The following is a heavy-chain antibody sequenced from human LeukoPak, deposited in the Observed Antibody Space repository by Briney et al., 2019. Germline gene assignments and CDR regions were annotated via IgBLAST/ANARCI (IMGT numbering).Heavy chain of an antibody. V-gene: IGHV4-59*01. Sequence: PSETLSLTCTVSGGPIRSYYWSWMRQPPGKGLEWIGNIHYSESTNFNPSLKSRVTISVDTSKNQFSLKLSSVTAADTAAYYCARDKVRGTGTTDDAFDIWGQGTMVTVSS. CDR3: ARDKVRGTGTTDDAFDI. D-gene: IGHD1-1*01. CDR1: GGPIRSYY. CDR2: IHYSEST. J-gene: IGHJ3*02.